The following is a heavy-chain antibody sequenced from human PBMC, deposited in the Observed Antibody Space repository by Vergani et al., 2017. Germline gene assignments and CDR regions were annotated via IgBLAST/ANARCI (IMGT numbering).Heavy chain of an antibody. V-gene: IGHV3-30*02. CDR3: AKPFMGWVIDY. D-gene: IGHD3-16*01. CDR1: GFTLSNYD. J-gene: IGHJ4*02. CDR2: IQFDGRNQ. Sequence: QVQLVESGGGVVQRGGSLRLSCATSGFTLSNYDMQWIRQGPGKGLEFVAFIQFDGRNQYYADSVKGRFTLSRDFSKNTLYLQMNSLRTDDTATYYCAKPFMGWVIDYGGQGTQVIVSS.